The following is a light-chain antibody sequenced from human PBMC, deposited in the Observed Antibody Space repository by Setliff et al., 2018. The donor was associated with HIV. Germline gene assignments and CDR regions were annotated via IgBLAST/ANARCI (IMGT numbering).Light chain of an antibody. CDR3: SSYTTSSTYV. J-gene: IGLJ1*01. CDR2: DVS. V-gene: IGLV2-14*03. CDR1: ISDIGSYNF. Sequence: QSVLTQPASVSGSPGQSITIPCTGSISDIGSYNFVSWYQQHPGKAPNLIISDVSKRPSGVSDRCSGSRSGHTASLTISGLQAEDEADYYCSSYTTSSTYVFGIGTKVTVL.